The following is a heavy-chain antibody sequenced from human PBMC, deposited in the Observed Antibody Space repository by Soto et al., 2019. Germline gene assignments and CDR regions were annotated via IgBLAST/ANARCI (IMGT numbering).Heavy chain of an antibody. CDR1: AGCISSGGYY. V-gene: IGHV4-31*03. CDR2: IYYSGRT. Sequence: TLSLTCTVSAGCISSGGYYWSWIRQHPVKGQEWIGYIYYSGRTYYNPSLKSRVTISVDTSKNQFSLKLSSVTAADTAVYYCARVRRCSGGSCYVYYYYMDVWGKGTTLTVSS. D-gene: IGHD2-15*01. CDR3: ARVRRCSGGSCYVYYYYMDV. J-gene: IGHJ6*03.